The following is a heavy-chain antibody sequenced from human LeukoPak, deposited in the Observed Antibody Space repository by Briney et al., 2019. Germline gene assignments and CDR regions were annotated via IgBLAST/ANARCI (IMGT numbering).Heavy chain of an antibody. CDR1: GGTFSSYA. CDR3: ARDRYCSSTSCPRSLDY. J-gene: IGHJ4*02. D-gene: IGHD2-2*01. V-gene: IGHV1-69*06. Sequence: ASVKVSCKASGGTFSSYAISWVRQAPGQGLEWMGGIIPIFGTANYAQKFQGRVTITADKSTSTAYMELSSLTSEDTAVYYCARDRYCSSTSCPRSLDYWGQGTLVTVSS. CDR2: IIPIFGTA.